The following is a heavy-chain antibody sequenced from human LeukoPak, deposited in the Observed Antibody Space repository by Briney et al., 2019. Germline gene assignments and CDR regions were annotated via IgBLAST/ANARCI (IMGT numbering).Heavy chain of an antibody. V-gene: IGHV4-38-2*02. J-gene: IGHJ5*02. CDR3: VRLLGYSSGWYRAGDWFDP. CDR1: NYSIRSGYY. D-gene: IGHD6-19*01. CDR2: GHHDGTT. Sequence: SETLSLTCTVSNYSIRSGYYWGWIRQPPGKGLEWIGSGHHDGTTFYNPSLKSRVTILIDTSKNQFSLKSSSVPAADTAVYYCVRLLGYSSGWYRAGDWFDPWGQGTVVTVSS.